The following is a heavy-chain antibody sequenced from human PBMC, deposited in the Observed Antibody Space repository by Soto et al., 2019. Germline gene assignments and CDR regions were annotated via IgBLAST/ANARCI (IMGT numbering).Heavy chain of an antibody. D-gene: IGHD6-6*01. Sequence: SQTMSLTCTVSGGSISSGGYYCSWIHQHPGTGLEWIGHISYSGSTYYHPSLKSRVTISLDTSKNQFSLRLNSVTAADTAVYFCVSSSIETRIFMYPFEYWGLGTLVTVSX. CDR1: GGSISSGGYY. CDR3: VSSSIETRIFMYPFEY. J-gene: IGHJ4*02. V-gene: IGHV4-31*03. CDR2: ISYSGST.